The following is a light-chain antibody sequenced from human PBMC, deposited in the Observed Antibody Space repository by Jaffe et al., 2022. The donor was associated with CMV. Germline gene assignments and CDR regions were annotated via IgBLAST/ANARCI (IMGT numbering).Light chain of an antibody. Sequence: EIVLTQSPATLSLSPGERATLSCRASQSISHYLAWYQQKPGQPPRLVIYDASSRATDIPARFSGGGVGTDFTLIIDSLEPEDFAVYYCQHRHNWPWTFGQGTKLEIK. CDR1: QSISHY. CDR2: DAS. V-gene: IGKV3-11*01. J-gene: IGKJ1*01. CDR3: QHRHNWPWT.